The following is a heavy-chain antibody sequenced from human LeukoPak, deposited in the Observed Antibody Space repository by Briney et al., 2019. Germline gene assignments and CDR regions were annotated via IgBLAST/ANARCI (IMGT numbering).Heavy chain of an antibody. J-gene: IGHJ3*02. V-gene: IGHV1-18*01. CDR1: GYTFTSYG. CDR3: ARDPRVYSSGWSNDAFDI. D-gene: IGHD6-19*01. CDR2: ISAYNGNT. Sequence: GASVKVSCKASGYTFTSYGISWVRQAPGQGLEWMGWISAYNGNTNYAQKLQGRVTMTTDTSTSTAYMELRSLRSDDTAVYYCARDPRVYSSGWSNDAFDIWGQGTMVTASS.